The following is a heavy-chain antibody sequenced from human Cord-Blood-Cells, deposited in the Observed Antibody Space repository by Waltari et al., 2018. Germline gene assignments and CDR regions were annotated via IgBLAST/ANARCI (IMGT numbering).Heavy chain of an antibody. CDR3: ARGDLIVPAATPRDY. CDR1: GFTFSSYA. CDR2: ISYDVSSK. V-gene: IGHV3-30-3*01. D-gene: IGHD2-2*01. Sequence: QVQLVESGGGVVQPGRSLRLSCAASGFTFSSYAMHWVRQAPGKGLEWVAVISYDVSSKYYADSVKGRFTISRDNSKNTLYLQMNSLRAEDTAVYYCARGDLIVPAATPRDYWGQGTLVTVSS. J-gene: IGHJ4*02.